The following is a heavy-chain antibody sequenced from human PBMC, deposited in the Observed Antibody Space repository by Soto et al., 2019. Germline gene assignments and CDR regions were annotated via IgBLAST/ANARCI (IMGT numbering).Heavy chain of an antibody. CDR3: AKDPTLLWFGELSAEDYGMDV. D-gene: IGHD3-10*01. CDR2: ISGSGGST. J-gene: IGHJ6*02. CDR1: GFTFSSYA. Sequence: GGSLRLSCAASGFTFSSYAMSLVRQAPGKGLEWVSAISGSGGSTYYADSVKGRFTISRDNSKNTLYLQMNSLRAEDTAVYYCAKDPTLLWFGELSAEDYGMDVWGQGTTVTVSS. V-gene: IGHV3-23*01.